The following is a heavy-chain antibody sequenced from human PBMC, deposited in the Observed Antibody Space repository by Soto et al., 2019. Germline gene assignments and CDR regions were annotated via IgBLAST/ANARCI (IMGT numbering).Heavy chain of an antibody. CDR2: IYPGDSDT. CDR3: ARIVDTVVVPARLAGFDP. J-gene: IGHJ5*02. V-gene: IGHV5-51*01. CDR1: GYSFTSYW. D-gene: IGHD2-2*03. Sequence: PGESLKISCKGSGYSFTSYWIGWVRQMPGKGLEWMGIIYPGDSDTRYSPSFQGQVTISADKSISTAYLQWSSLKASDTAMYYCARIVDTVVVPARLAGFDPWGQGTLVTVSS.